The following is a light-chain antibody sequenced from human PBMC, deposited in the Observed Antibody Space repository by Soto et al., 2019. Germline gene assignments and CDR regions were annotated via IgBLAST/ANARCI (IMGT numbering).Light chain of an antibody. CDR1: QTVSSNY. CDR2: GAS. J-gene: IGKJ2*01. Sequence: EIVLTQSPGTLSLSPGVRATLSCRASQTVSSNYLAWYQQKPGQAPRLLIYGASSRATGIPDRFSGSGSGTDFTLTISRLEPEDFAVYYCQQYGSLPPYTFGQGTKLEIK. CDR3: QQYGSLPPYT. V-gene: IGKV3-20*01.